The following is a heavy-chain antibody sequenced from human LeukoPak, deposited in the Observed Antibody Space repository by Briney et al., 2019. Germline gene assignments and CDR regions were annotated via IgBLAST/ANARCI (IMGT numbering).Heavy chain of an antibody. Sequence: GGSLRLSCAASGFTFSDYYMSWIRQAPGKGLEWVSYISSSGSTIYYADSVKGRFTISRDNAKNSLYLQMNSLRAEDTAVYYCARDDFSSSHGEDYFDYWGQGTLVTVSS. CDR1: GFTFSDYY. J-gene: IGHJ4*02. D-gene: IGHD6-6*01. CDR3: ARDDFSSSHGEDYFDY. CDR2: ISSSGSTI. V-gene: IGHV3-11*04.